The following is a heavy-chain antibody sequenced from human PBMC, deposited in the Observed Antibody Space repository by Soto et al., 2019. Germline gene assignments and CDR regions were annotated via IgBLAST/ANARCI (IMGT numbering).Heavy chain of an antibody. V-gene: IGHV3-21*01. CDR3: PGEAEDITSNCDY. Sequence: PVGSLRLSCAAFGFAYNSYRMNWVHQATGKELEWVSSISSTTNNISYADSIRCRFTASGDNAKISVYLEMNTLSAVDAPVYDPPGEAEDITSNCDYWGQGTRVTVS. J-gene: IGHJ4*02. CDR1: GFAYNSYR. CDR2: ISSTTNNI.